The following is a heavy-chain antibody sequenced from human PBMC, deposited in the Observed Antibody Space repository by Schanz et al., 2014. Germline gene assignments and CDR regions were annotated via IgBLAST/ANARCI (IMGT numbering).Heavy chain of an antibody. CDR2: VSSSSTYI. CDR3: TRDDFGASDY. V-gene: IGHV3-21*01. D-gene: IGHD3-16*01. CDR1: GFTFSSYA. J-gene: IGHJ4*02. Sequence: VQLVESGGGLVKPGGSLRLSCAGSGFTFSSYAMNWVRQAPGKGLEWVSSVSSSSTYIFYADSVRGRFTISRDDAKNSLYLQMNSLRAEDTAVYYCTRDDFGASDYWGQGTLVTVSS.